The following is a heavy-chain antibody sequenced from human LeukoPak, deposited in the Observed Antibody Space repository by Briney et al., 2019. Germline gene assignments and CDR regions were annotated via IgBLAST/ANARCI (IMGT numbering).Heavy chain of an antibody. CDR3: ARMYSGTYGGIDF. Sequence: SETLSLTCPVSGGSISSYYWSWIRQPAGKGLEWIGRVYSSGNTNYNPSLKSRVTMSVDTSRNQFSLRLTSVTAADTAVYYCARMYSGTYGGIDFWGQGTLVTVSS. J-gene: IGHJ4*02. CDR1: GGSISSYY. CDR2: VYSSGNT. V-gene: IGHV4-4*07. D-gene: IGHD1-26*01.